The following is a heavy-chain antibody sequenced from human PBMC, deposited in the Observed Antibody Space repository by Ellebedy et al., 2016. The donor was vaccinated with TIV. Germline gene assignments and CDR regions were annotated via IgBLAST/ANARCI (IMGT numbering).Heavy chain of an antibody. Sequence: GGSLRLSCAASGFTFGSFAMHWVRQAPGKGLEWLSVIGGDGENTYSADSVKGRFTITRDNFKNTLFLQMKRLRAEDTAVYYCAKGSSSGFNYDRVGFQYWGQGTLVTVSS. D-gene: IGHD3-22*01. J-gene: IGHJ4*02. CDR3: AKGSSSGFNYDRVGFQY. CDR1: GFTFGSFA. CDR2: IGGDGENT. V-gene: IGHV3-23*01.